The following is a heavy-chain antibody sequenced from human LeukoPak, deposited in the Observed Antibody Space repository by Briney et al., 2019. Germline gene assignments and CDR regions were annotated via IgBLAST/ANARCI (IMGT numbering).Heavy chain of an antibody. CDR2: ISGDGVHT. CDR1: GFTFTDYA. D-gene: IGHD3-10*01. Sequence: GGSLRLSCAASGFTFTDYAMTWVRQAPGKGPEWVSAISGDGVHTFYTDSVKGRFTISRDNARNTLYLQMSSLRAEDTAMYYCAKNYASGNGFFDYWGQGALVTVSS. CDR3: AKNYASGNGFFDY. J-gene: IGHJ4*02. V-gene: IGHV3-23*01.